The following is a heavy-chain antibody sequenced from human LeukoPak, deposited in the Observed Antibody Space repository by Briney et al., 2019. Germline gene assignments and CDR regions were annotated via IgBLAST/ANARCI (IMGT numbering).Heavy chain of an antibody. CDR3: ARGRNTGRQFYFDY. D-gene: IGHD5-18*01. Sequence: GGSLRLSCAASGFTFSSSGMGWVRQAPGKGLECVSPITGSGGSTSYTDSVKGRFTISRDNSKNTLYLQMNSLRADDTAVYYCARGRNTGRQFYFDYWGQRTLVTVAS. CDR1: GFTFSSSG. V-gene: IGHV3-23*01. CDR2: ITGSGGST. J-gene: IGHJ4*02.